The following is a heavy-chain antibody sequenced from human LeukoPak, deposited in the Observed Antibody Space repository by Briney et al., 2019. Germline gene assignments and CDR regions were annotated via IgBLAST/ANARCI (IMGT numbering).Heavy chain of an antibody. Sequence: SETLSLTCTVSGYSISSGYYWGWIRQPPGQGLGWIGSIYHSGSTYYNPSLKSRVTISVDTSKNQFSLKLSSVTAADTAVYYCARDLSTVLYYFDYGGQGTLVTVSS. J-gene: IGHJ4*02. CDR1: GYSISSGYY. CDR3: ARDLSTVLYYFDY. CDR2: IYHSGST. D-gene: IGHD4-11*01. V-gene: IGHV4-38-2*02.